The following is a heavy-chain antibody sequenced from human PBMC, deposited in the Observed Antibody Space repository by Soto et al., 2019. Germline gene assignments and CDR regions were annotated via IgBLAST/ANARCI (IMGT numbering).Heavy chain of an antibody. CDR3: ARTAVAGTRFDY. CDR2: IYHSGST. CDR1: GGSISSSNW. V-gene: IGHV4-4*02. J-gene: IGHJ4*02. D-gene: IGHD6-19*01. Sequence: QVRLQESGPGLVKPSGTLSLTCAVSGGSISSSNWWSWVRQPPGKGLEWIGEIYHSGSTTYTPSLKCRVTKSVKKSKIQFSLKLSSVTAADTAVYYWARTAVAGTRFDYWGQGTLVTVSS.